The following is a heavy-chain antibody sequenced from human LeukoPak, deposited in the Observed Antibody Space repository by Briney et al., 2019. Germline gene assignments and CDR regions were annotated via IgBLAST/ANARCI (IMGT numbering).Heavy chain of an antibody. J-gene: IGHJ4*02. CDR1: GYTFTSYF. CDR2: INPSSGST. V-gene: IGHV1-46*01. Sequence: GASVKVSCMASGYTFTSYFMHWVRQAPGQGVEWMGIINPSSGSTSNAQKFHGRVPMTSAMSTSKVYMELSSLRSEDTAAYYCARSLYGSYYFNYWGQGTLVTVSS. CDR3: ARSLYGSYYFNY. D-gene: IGHD2/OR15-2a*01.